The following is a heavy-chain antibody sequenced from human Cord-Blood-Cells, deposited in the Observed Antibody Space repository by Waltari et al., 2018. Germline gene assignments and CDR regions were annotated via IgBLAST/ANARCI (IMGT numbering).Heavy chain of an antibody. CDR3: ARADFGYDAFDI. Sequence: QAQLQQRGAGLLKPSETLSLPCAVSCVPFSGYHCSWIRQPSGKGLEWIGEINHSGSTNYNPSLKSRVTISVDTSKNQFSLKLSSVTAADTAVYYCARADFGYDAFDIWGQGTMVTVSS. V-gene: IGHV4-34*01. CDR1: CVPFSGYH. D-gene: IGHD3-3*01. J-gene: IGHJ3*02. CDR2: INHSGST.